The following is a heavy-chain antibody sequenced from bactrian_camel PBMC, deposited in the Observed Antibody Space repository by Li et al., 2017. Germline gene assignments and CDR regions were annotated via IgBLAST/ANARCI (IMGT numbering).Heavy chain of an antibody. CDR2: IDSDGGT. V-gene: IGHV3S26*01. Sequence: HVQLVESGGGSALAGGSVRLSCAASGYTFNTYSWFRQAPGKEREGVAVIDSDGGTSYADSVKGRSTISKDNAKNTLYLQMNSLKLEDSAMYYCAVDRTRGISCPGKLTLLSLLEPGHPGHRL. CDR1: GYTFNTYS. J-gene: IGHJ4*01. CDR3: AVDRTRGISCPGKLTLLSL. D-gene: IGHD4*01.